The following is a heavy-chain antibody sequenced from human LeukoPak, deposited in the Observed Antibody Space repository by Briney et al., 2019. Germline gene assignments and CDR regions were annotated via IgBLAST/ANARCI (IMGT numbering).Heavy chain of an antibody. D-gene: IGHD4-17*01. J-gene: IGHJ4*02. Sequence: PSETLSLTCTVSGGSISSSSYYWGWIRQPPGKGLEWIGSIYYSGSTYYNPSLKSRVTISVDTSKNQFSLKLSSVTAADTAVYYYARHVPNTVTRRRAFDYWGQGTLVTVSS. CDR2: IYYSGST. CDR1: GGSISSSSYY. CDR3: ARHVPNTVTRRRAFDY. V-gene: IGHV4-39*01.